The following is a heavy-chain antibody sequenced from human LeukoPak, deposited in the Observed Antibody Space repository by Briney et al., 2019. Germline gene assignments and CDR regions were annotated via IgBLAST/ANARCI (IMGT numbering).Heavy chain of an antibody. J-gene: IGHJ4*02. CDR1: GFTFSSYA. D-gene: IGHD6-13*01. CDR3: AKDRIAAAGTVTEFDY. CDR2: ISGSGGST. V-gene: IGHV3-23*01. Sequence: GGSLRLSCAASGFTFSSYAMSWVRQAPGKGLEWVSAISGSGGSTYYADFVKGRFTISRVNSKNTLYQQMNSLRAEDTAVYYCAKDRIAAAGTVTEFDYWGQGTLVTVSS.